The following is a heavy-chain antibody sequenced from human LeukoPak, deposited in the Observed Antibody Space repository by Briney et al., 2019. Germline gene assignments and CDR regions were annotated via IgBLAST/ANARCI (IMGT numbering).Heavy chain of an antibody. Sequence: ASVTVSCKASGYTFTSYGISWVRQAPGQGLEWMGWISAYNGNTNYAQKLQGRVTMTTDTSTSTAYMELRSLRSDDTAVYYCARDLIAGRRSSGWYEDPYYFDYWGQGTLVTVSS. CDR1: GYTFTSYG. CDR3: ARDLIAGRRSSGWYEDPYYFDY. CDR2: ISAYNGNT. D-gene: IGHD6-19*01. V-gene: IGHV1-18*01. J-gene: IGHJ4*02.